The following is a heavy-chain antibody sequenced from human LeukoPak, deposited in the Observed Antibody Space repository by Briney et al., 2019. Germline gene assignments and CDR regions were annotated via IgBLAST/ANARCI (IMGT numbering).Heavy chain of an antibody. J-gene: IGHJ5*02. Sequence: SQTLSLTCTVSGGSISSGSYYWSWIRQPAGKGLEWIGRIYTSGSTNYNPSLKSRVTISVDTSKNQFSLKLSSVTAADTAVYYCARGKRDYGDYVNPVTWFDPWGQGTLVTVSS. CDR1: GGSISSGSYY. CDR3: ARGKRDYGDYVNPVTWFDP. V-gene: IGHV4-61*02. D-gene: IGHD4-17*01. CDR2: IYTSGST.